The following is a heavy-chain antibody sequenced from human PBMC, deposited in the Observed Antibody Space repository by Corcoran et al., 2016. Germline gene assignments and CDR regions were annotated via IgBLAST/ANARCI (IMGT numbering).Heavy chain of an antibody. J-gene: IGHJ4*02. CDR2: IIPIFGTA. CDR1: GGTFSSYA. CDR3: ARVGYYYGSGSYYFDY. D-gene: IGHD3-10*01. Sequence: QVQLMQSGAEVKKPGSSVKVSCKASGGTFSSYAISWVRQAPGQGLEWMGGIIPIFGTANYAQKFQGRVTITADESTSTADMELSSLRSEDTAVYYCARVGYYYGSGSYYFDYWGQGTLVTVSS. V-gene: IGHV1-69*01.